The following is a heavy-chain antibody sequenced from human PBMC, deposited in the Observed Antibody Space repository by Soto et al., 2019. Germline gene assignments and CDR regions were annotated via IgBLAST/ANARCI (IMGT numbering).Heavy chain of an antibody. CDR3: AREGRGKKAGYIGLASLGY. V-gene: IGHV1-69*06. J-gene: IGHJ4*02. CDR1: GSRFSNYV. D-gene: IGHD1-26*01. CDR2: TIPIFNST. Sequence: QVQLVQSGAEVKTPGSSLKVSCKVSGSRFSNYVISWVRQAPGHGLEWLGRTIPIFNSTKYAQNFQGRVTITADKSTSTASRELSSLRSDDTAVYYCAREGRGKKAGYIGLASLGYWGQGTLVTVSS.